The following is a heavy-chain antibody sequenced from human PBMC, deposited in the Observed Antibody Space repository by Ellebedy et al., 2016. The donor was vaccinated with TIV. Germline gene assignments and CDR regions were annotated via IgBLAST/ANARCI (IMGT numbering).Heavy chain of an antibody. CDR3: ARWAGTSGTFQGTYDD. CDR1: GGTFSNHA. D-gene: IGHD1-26*01. V-gene: IGHV1-69*04. Sequence: AASVEVSCKASGGTFSNHATNWLRQAPGQGLEWMGRIIPTLGMTHYAQNFQGRLTFTADTSTRTAYMELNSLRSEDSAVYYCARWAGTSGTFQGTYDDWGQGTLVTVSS. J-gene: IGHJ4*02. CDR2: IIPTLGMT.